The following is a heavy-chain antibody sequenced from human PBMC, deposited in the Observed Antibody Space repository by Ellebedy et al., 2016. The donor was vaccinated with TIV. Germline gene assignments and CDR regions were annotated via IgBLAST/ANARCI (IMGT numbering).Heavy chain of an antibody. Sequence: GESLKISXAASGFTFSSYAMHWVRQAPGKGLEYVSAISSNGGSTYYADSVKGRFTISRDNSKNTLYLQMGSLRAEDMAVYYCARGADYRRLRESTDWYFDLWGRGTLVTVSS. V-gene: IGHV3-64*02. CDR3: ARGADYRRLRESTDWYFDL. J-gene: IGHJ2*01. CDR1: GFTFSSYA. CDR2: ISSNGGST. D-gene: IGHD2-2*01.